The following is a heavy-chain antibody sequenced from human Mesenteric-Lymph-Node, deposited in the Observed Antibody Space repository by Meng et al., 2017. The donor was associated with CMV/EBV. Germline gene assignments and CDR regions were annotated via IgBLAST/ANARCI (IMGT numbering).Heavy chain of an antibody. Sequence: IRRCDYSWRWLRQPPGKCLAWIGYIYYSGSTYYNPSLKSRVTISVDTSKNQFSLKLSSVTAADTAVYYCARVRSLYSSSSMPDYFDYWGQGTLVTVSS. CDR2: IYYSGST. CDR3: ARVRSLYSSSSMPDYFDY. D-gene: IGHD6-6*01. J-gene: IGHJ4*02. CDR1: IRRCDYS. V-gene: IGHV4-30-4*08.